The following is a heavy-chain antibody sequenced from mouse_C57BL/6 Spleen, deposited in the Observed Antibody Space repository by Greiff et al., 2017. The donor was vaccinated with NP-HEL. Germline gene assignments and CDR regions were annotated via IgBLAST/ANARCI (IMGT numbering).Heavy chain of an antibody. CDR2: IDPSDSYT. J-gene: IGHJ2*01. CDR1: GYTFTSYW. CDR3: ARRGYSNYFDY. D-gene: IGHD2-5*01. Sequence: QVQLQQPGAELVMPGASVKLSCKASGYTFTSYWMHWVKQRPGKGLEWIGEIDPSDSYTNYNQKLTGKSTLTVDKSSRTAYMQLSSLTSEDSAVYYSARRGYSNYFDYWGQGTTLTVSS. V-gene: IGHV1-69*01.